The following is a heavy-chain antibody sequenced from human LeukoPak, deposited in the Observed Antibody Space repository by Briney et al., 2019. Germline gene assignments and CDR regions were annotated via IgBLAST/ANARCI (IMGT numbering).Heavy chain of an antibody. CDR3: ARGVYIAAAQYGY. D-gene: IGHD6-13*01. V-gene: IGHV4-59*01. Sequence: SETLSLTCTVSGGSISSYYWSWIRQPPGKGLEWIGYSYYSGTTNYNPSLKSRVTISVDTSKNQFSLKLSSVTAADTAVYYCARGVYIAAAQYGYWGQGTLVTVSS. CDR1: GGSISSYY. J-gene: IGHJ4*02. CDR2: SYYSGTT.